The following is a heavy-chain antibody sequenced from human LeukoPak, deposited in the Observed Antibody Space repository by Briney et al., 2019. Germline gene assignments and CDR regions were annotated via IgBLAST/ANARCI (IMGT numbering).Heavy chain of an antibody. J-gene: IGHJ5*02. V-gene: IGHV3-23*01. CDR2: LSGLGDNT. CDR3: AKDRYSSSWYGNWLDP. CDR1: GFTFSGYA. D-gene: IGHD6-13*01. Sequence: GGSLRLSCAASGFTFSGYAMSWVRQAPGKGLEWVSALSGLGDNTYYADSVKGRFTISRDNSKNTLYLQMNSLRAEDTAVYYCAKDRYSSSWYGNWLDPWGQGTLVTVSS.